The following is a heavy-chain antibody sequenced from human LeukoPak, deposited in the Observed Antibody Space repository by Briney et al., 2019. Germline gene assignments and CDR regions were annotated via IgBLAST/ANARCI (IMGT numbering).Heavy chain of an antibody. CDR3: ARKENVYYYFDY. Sequence: SETLSLTCAVYGGSFSGYYWSWIRQPPGKGLEWIGEINHSGSTNYNPSLKSRVTISVDTSKNQFSLKLSSVTAADTAVYYCARKENVYYYFDYWGQGTLVTVSS. CDR1: GGSFSGYY. CDR2: INHSGST. J-gene: IGHJ4*02. D-gene: IGHD3-10*01. V-gene: IGHV4-34*01.